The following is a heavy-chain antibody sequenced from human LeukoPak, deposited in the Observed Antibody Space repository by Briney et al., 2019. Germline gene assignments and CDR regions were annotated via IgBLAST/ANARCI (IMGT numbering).Heavy chain of an antibody. Sequence: GGSLRLSCAASGFTFSSYSMNWVRQAPGKGLEWVSSISSSSSYIYYADSVKGRFTISRDNAKNSLYLQMNSLRAEDTAVYYCSGKLLWGPDYWGQGTLVTVSS. CDR1: GFTFSSYS. D-gene: IGHD1-26*01. J-gene: IGHJ4*02. V-gene: IGHV3-21*01. CDR3: SGKLLWGPDY. CDR2: ISSSSSYI.